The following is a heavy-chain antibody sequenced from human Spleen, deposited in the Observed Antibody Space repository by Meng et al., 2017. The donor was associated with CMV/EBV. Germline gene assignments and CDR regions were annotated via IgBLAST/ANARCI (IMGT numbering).Heavy chain of an antibody. CDR1: GFIFSGYS. J-gene: IGHJ4*02. CDR2: ITSSGGYM. CDR3: ARESATYCGGDCHYFDY. Sequence: GESLKISCAASGFIFSGYSMNWVRQAPGKGLEWVSSITSSGGYMYYADSVKGRFTISRDNAKNSLYLQMNSLRAEDTAMYYCARESATYCGGDCHYFDYWGPGTLVTVSS. V-gene: IGHV3-21*01. D-gene: IGHD2-21*01.